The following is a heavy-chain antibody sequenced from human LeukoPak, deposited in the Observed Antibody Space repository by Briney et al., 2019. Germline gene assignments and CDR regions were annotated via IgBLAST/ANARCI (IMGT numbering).Heavy chain of an antibody. D-gene: IGHD6-13*01. CDR1: GFTFSNYN. J-gene: IGHJ3*02. V-gene: IGHV3-23*01. CDR3: AKVGGYSSSWYSAFDI. Sequence: PGGSLRLSCAASGFTFSNYNMNWVRQPPGKGLEWVSAISGSGGSTYYADSVKGRFTISRDNSKNTLYLQMNSLRAEDTAVYYCAKVGGYSSSWYSAFDIWGQGTMVTVSS. CDR2: ISGSGGST.